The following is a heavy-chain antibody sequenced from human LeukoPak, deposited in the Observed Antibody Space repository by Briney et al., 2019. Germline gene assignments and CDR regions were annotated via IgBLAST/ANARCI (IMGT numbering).Heavy chain of an antibody. D-gene: IGHD3-22*01. Sequence: GASVKVSCKASGGTFSSYAISWVRQAPGQGLEWMGGIIPIFGTANYAQKFQGRVTITADESTSTAYMELSSLRSEDTAVYYCARDDGYYDSSGQDAFDIWGQGTMVTVSS. J-gene: IGHJ3*02. V-gene: IGHV1-69*13. CDR2: IIPIFGTA. CDR3: ARDDGYYDSSGQDAFDI. CDR1: GGTFSSYA.